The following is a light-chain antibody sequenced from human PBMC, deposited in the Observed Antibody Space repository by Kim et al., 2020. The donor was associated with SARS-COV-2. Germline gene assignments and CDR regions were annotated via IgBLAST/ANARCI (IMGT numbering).Light chain of an antibody. CDR2: DAS. CDR3: QHNKT. Sequence: EIVLTQSPATVSLSPGERATLSCRASQSFSSHLAWYQQKPGQAPRLLIYDASNRVTGIPARISGSGSGTDFTLTISSLEPEDFAVYYCQHNKTFGQGTKVDIK. CDR1: QSFSSH. J-gene: IGKJ1*01. V-gene: IGKV3-11*01.